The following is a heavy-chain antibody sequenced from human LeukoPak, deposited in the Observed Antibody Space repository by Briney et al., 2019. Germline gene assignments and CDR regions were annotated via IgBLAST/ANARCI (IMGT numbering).Heavy chain of an antibody. J-gene: IGHJ4*02. CDR2: VSGSGIST. CDR1: GFTVSSNY. D-gene: IGHD1-26*01. Sequence: PGGSLRLSCAASGFTVSSNYMSWVRQAPGKGLEWVSAVSGSGISTYYADSVKGRFTISRDNSKNTLYLQINSLSAGDTAVYYCAKKIRGQHPLGAAFDSWGPGTLVAVSS. V-gene: IGHV3-23*01. CDR3: AKKIRGQHPLGAAFDS.